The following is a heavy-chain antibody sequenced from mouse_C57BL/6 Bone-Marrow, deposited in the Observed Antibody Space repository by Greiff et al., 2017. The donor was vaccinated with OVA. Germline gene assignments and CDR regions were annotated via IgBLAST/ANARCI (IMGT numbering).Heavy chain of an antibody. J-gene: IGHJ3*01. CDR3: ALLWLRRGFAY. Sequence: QVQLQQPGAELVKPGASVKMSCKASAYTFTSSWIPGVKQRPGQGLEWIGDIYPGSGSTNYNEKFKSKATLTVDTSSSTAYMQLSSLTSEDSAVYYRALLWLRRGFAYWGQGTLVTVSA. CDR1: AYTFTSSW. D-gene: IGHD2-2*01. V-gene: IGHV1-55*01. CDR2: IYPGSGST.